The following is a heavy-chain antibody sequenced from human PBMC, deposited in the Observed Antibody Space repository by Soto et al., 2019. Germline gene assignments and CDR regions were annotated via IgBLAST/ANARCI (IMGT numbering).Heavy chain of an antibody. CDR3: ARRFTSGWFFDY. V-gene: IGHV5-51*01. CDR2: IYPYDSDT. CDR1: GYTFSTYW. Sequence: LGESLKISCKGSGYTFSTYWIGWVRQMPGKGLECMAIIYPYDSDTRYSPSFQGQVTISVDRSISTAYLQWGSLKASDTAMYYCARRFTSGWFFDYWGQGTLVTVSS. J-gene: IGHJ4*02. D-gene: IGHD6-19*01.